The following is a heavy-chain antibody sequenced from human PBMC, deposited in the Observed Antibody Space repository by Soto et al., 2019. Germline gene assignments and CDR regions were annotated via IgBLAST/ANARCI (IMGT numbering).Heavy chain of an antibody. CDR2: ISGSGGST. CDR1: GFTFSSYA. CDR3: ARAPPDFWSGYSYYYYYMDV. V-gene: IGHV3-23*01. J-gene: IGHJ6*03. Sequence: GGSLRLSCAASGFTFSSYAMSWVRQAPGKGLEWVSAISGSGGSTYYADSVKGRFTISRDNSKNTLYLQMNSLMAEDTAVYYCARAPPDFWSGYSYYYYYMDVWGKGTTVTVSS. D-gene: IGHD3-3*01.